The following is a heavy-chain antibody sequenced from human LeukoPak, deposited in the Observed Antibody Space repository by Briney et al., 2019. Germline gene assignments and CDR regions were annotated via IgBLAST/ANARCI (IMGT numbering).Heavy chain of an antibody. CDR3: ARDFGRGYSGYDSN. J-gene: IGHJ4*02. Sequence: ASVKVPCKASGYTFTGYYMHWVRQAPGQGLEWMGWINPNSGGTNYAQKFQGRVTMTRDTSISTAYMELSRLRSDDTAVYYCARDFGRGYSGYDSNWGQGTLVTVSS. V-gene: IGHV1-2*02. CDR2: INPNSGGT. D-gene: IGHD5-12*01. CDR1: GYTFTGYY.